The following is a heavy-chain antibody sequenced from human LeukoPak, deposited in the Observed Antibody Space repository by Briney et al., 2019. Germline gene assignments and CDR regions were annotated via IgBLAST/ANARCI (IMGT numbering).Heavy chain of an antibody. CDR2: ISAYNGNT. V-gene: IGHV1-18*01. D-gene: IGHD6-19*01. J-gene: IGHJ4*02. Sequence: ASVKVSCKASGYTFTSYGISWVRQAPGQGLEWMGWISAYNGNTNYAQKFQGRVTMTTDTSTSTAYMELRSLRSDDTAVYYCARTYSSGWYREYYFDYWGQGTLVTVSS. CDR1: GYTFTSYG. CDR3: ARTYSSGWYREYYFDY.